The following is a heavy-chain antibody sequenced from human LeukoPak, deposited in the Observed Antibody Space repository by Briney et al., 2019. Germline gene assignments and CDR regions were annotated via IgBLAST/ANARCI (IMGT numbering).Heavy chain of an antibody. V-gene: IGHV4-61*05. Sequence: SETLSLTCTVSGGSISSSSYYWAWIRQPPGKGLEWIGYIYYSGSTNYNPSLKSRVTISVDTSKNQFSLKLSSVTAADTAVYYCARAAFRRGVVIRADWFDPWGQGTLVTVSS. CDR2: IYYSGST. J-gene: IGHJ5*02. CDR3: ARAAFRRGVVIRADWFDP. D-gene: IGHD3-22*01. CDR1: GGSISSSSYY.